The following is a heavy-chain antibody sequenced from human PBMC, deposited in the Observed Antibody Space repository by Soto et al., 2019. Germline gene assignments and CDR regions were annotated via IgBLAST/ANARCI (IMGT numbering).Heavy chain of an antibody. CDR3: ATRPLYGDYAIDFDH. J-gene: IGHJ4*02. D-gene: IGHD4-17*01. CDR1: GFTFSSYN. V-gene: IGHV3-48*02. Sequence: GGSLRLSCAASGFTFSSYNMKWVRQAPGKGLDWVSYISSSSTSIHYADSVKGRFTISRDNAKNSLYLQMNSLRDEDTAVYYSATRPLYGDYAIDFDHWGQGTLVTVSS. CDR2: ISSSSTSI.